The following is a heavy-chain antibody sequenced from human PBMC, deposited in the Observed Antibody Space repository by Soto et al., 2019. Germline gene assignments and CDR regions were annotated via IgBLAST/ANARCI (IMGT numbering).Heavy chain of an antibody. CDR3: ARECRRYSGYGRVWMGFDY. D-gene: IGHD5-12*01. CDR1: GGSISSGGYY. V-gene: IGHV4-31*03. J-gene: IGHJ4*02. Sequence: SETLALTCTVSGGSISSGGYYWSWIRQHPGKGLEWIGYIYYSGSTYYNPSLKSRVTISVDTSKNQFSLKLSSVTAADTAVYYCARECRRYSGYGRVWMGFDYWGQGTLVTVSS. CDR2: IYYSGST.